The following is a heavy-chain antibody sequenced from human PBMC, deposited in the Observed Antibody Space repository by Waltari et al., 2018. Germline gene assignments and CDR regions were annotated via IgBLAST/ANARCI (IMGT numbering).Heavy chain of an antibody. Sequence: EVQLVESGGGLVQPGGSLRLSCAASGFTFSSYWMYWVRQPPGKGLEWVSRMPPDGGKREYADSVKGRFTISRDNTKNTLYLEMNSLRVEDAAMYYCARDDSWQRLAAWGQGTLVTVSS. CDR1: GFTFSSYW. CDR2: MPPDGGKR. CDR3: ARDDSWQRLAA. D-gene: IGHD6-25*01. J-gene: IGHJ5*02. V-gene: IGHV3-74*03.